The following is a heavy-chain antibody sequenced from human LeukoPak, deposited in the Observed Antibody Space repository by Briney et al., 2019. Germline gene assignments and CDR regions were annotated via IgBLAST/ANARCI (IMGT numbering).Heavy chain of an antibody. D-gene: IGHD3-3*01. Sequence: ASVKVSCKASGGTFSSYAISWVRQAPGQGLEWMGRIIPIFGTANYAQKFQGRVTITTDESTSTAYMELSSLRPEDTAVYYCARDHRFLEWLLPPFDAFDIWGQGTMVTVSS. CDR3: ARDHRFLEWLLPPFDAFDI. V-gene: IGHV1-69*05. CDR1: GGTFSSYA. CDR2: IIPIFGTA. J-gene: IGHJ3*02.